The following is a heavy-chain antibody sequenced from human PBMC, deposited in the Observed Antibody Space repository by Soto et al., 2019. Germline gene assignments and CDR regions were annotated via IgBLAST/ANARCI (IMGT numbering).Heavy chain of an antibody. Sequence: QVQLVQSGAEVKKPGASVKVSCKASGYTFTSYDINWMRQATGQGLEWLGWMNPNSGNTGYSQKFQGRVILTRDTSTSTAYMELSSLTDEDTAIYYCARNPWGTGDFGFWGHGTLVTVSS. CDR2: MNPNSGNT. CDR1: GYTFTSYD. V-gene: IGHV1-8*01. D-gene: IGHD7-27*01. CDR3: ARNPWGTGDFGF. J-gene: IGHJ4*01.